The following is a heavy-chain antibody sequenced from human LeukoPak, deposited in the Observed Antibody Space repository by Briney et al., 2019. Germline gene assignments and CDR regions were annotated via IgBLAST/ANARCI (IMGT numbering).Heavy chain of an antibody. D-gene: IGHD3-16*02. Sequence: GGSLRLSCAASGFTFNNYAMSWVRQAPGKGLEWLSYINDSGGSTYYADSVKGRFVISRDNSKNSLYLQINSLRAEDTAIYYCATYDYVWGRYRLAQSDYWGQGTLVTVSS. CDR2: INDSGGST. J-gene: IGHJ4*02. V-gene: IGHV3-23*01. CDR3: ATYDYVWGRYRLAQSDY. CDR1: GFTFNNYA.